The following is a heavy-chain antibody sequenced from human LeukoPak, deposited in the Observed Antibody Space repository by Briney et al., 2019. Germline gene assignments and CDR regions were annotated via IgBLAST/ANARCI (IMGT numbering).Heavy chain of an antibody. D-gene: IGHD3-16*01. CDR3: ARGINGMDV. CDR2: MNPNSGNT. CDR1: GYTFTSYE. V-gene: IGHV1-8*01. J-gene: IGHJ6*02. Sequence: ASVKVSCKASGYTFTSYEINWVRQATGQGLEWMGGMNPNSGNTGYAQKFQGRLTMARDTSISTAYMELSSLRSEDTAVYYCARGINGMDVWGQGTTVTVSS.